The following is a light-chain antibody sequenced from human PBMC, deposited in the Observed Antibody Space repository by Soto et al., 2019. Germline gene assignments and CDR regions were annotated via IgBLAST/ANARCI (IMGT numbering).Light chain of an antibody. Sequence: QSVLTQPPSASGTPGQSVTISCSGSTSNIGSKTVSWYQQVPGAAPKLLIYSTNQWPSGVPDRFSASKAGASASLAISGLQSEDEGDYYCAAWDASLGGFYVFGSGTKVTVL. J-gene: IGLJ1*01. CDR3: AAWDASLGGFYV. CDR1: TSNIGSKT. CDR2: STN. V-gene: IGLV1-44*01.